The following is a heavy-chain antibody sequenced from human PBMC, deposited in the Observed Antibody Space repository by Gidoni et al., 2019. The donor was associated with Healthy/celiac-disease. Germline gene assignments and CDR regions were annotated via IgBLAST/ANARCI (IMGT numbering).Heavy chain of an antibody. J-gene: IGHJ6*03. CDR3: ARNRLGPGGASPPFYMDV. CDR1: GFSLSNARMG. CDR2: IFSNDEK. V-gene: IGHV2-26*01. D-gene: IGHD3-10*01. Sequence: QVTLKESGPVLVKPTETLTLTCTVSGFSLSNARMGVSWIRQPPGKALEWLAHIFSNDEKSYCTSLKSRLTISKDTSKSQVVLTMTNMDPVDTATYYCARNRLGPGGASPPFYMDVWGKGTTVTVSS.